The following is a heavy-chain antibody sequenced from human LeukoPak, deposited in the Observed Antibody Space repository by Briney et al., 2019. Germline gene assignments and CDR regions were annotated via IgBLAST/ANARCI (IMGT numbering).Heavy chain of an antibody. V-gene: IGHV3-21*01. CDR2: ISSSSSCI. J-gene: IGHJ4*02. Sequence: PGGSLRLSCAASGFTFSSYSMNWVRQAPGKGLEWVSSISSSSSCIYYADSVKGRFTISRDNAKNSLYLQMNSLRAEDTAVYYCARGGWLRYFDWLLREIDYWGQGTLVTVSS. CDR3: ARGGWLRYFDWLLREIDY. CDR1: GFTFSSYS. D-gene: IGHD3-9*01.